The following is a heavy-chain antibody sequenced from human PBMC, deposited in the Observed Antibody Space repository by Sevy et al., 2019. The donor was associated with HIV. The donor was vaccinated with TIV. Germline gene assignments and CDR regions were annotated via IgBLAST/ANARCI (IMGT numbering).Heavy chain of an antibody. CDR1: GFTFSSYW. V-gene: IGHV3-74*01. CDR3: ARGETTIFGVPVGYYGMDV. J-gene: IGHJ6*02. Sequence: GGSLRLSCAASGFTFSSYWMHWVRQVPGKGLVWVSRISSDGSRTTYADSVKGRFTVSRDNAKNTLYLQMNSRRAEDTAVYYCARGETTIFGVPVGYYGMDVWGQGTTVTVSS. D-gene: IGHD3-3*01. CDR2: ISSDGSRT.